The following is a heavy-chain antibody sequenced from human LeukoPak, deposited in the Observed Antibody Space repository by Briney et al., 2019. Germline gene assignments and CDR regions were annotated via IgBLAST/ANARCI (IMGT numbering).Heavy chain of an antibody. J-gene: IGHJ4*02. V-gene: IGHV4-39*01. CDR1: GGSISSSSYY. D-gene: IGHD2-8*01. CDR3: ATTYCTNGVCYLDY. CDR2: IFYSGNT. Sequence: SETLSLTCTVSGGSISSSSYYWGWIRQPPGKGLEWIGSIFYSGNTYYNPSLKSRVTISVDTSKNQFSLKLSSVTAADTAVYYCATTYCTNGVCYLDYWGQGTLVTVSS.